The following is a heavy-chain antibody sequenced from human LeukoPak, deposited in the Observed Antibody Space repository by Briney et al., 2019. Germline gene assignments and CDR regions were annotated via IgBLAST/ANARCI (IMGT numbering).Heavy chain of an antibody. D-gene: IGHD6-13*01. Sequence: SETLSLTCTVSGASIGSFYWSWIRQPAGKGLEWIGRLYNGGDTNYSPSLRSRATIPVDTSKNQFSLKLNSVTAADTAVYYCARGVEASGVGFYAFDIWGQGTVVTVSS. J-gene: IGHJ3*02. CDR3: ARGVEASGVGFYAFDI. V-gene: IGHV4-4*07. CDR1: GASIGSFY. CDR2: LYNGGDT.